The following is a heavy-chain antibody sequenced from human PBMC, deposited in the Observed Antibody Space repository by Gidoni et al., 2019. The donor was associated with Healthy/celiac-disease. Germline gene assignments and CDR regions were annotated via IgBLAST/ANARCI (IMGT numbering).Heavy chain of an antibody. CDR2: IYYSGST. Sequence: QVQLQESGPGLVKPSQTLSLTCTVSGGSISSGGYYWSWIRQHPGKGLEWIGYIYYSGSTYYNPSLKSRVTRSVDTSKNQCSRKLSSVTAADTAVYYCARYRIAVAGNWFDPWGQGTLVTVSS. D-gene: IGHD6-19*01. J-gene: IGHJ5*02. CDR1: GGSISSGGYY. CDR3: ARYRIAVAGNWFDP. V-gene: IGHV4-31*03.